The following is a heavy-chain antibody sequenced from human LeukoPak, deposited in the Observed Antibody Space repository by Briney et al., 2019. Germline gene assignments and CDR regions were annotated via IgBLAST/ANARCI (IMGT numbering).Heavy chain of an antibody. CDR1: GFTFSDYE. CDR3: AKDHRAMDLGDY. Sequence: GGSLRLSCAASGFTFSDYEMNWVRQAPGKGLEWVSAISGSGGSTYYADSVKGRFTISRDNSKNTLYLQMNSLRAEDTAVYYCAKDHRAMDLGDYWGQGTLVTVSS. J-gene: IGHJ4*02. CDR2: ISGSGGST. D-gene: IGHD5-18*01. V-gene: IGHV3-23*01.